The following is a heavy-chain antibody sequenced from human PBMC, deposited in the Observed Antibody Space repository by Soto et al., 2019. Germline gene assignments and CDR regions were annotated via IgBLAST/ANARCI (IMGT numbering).Heavy chain of an antibody. CDR2: IWYDGRDK. CDR1: GITFSNYG. D-gene: IGHD3-22*01. CDR3: VSGYGYFDN. Sequence: QVQLVESGGGVVQPGRSLRLSCAASGITFSNYGTHWVRQAPGKGLEWVAVIWYDGRDKDYADSVKGRFTISRDNSKNTLYLQMNILTADDTAVYYCVSGYGYFDNWGHGTLVPVSS. V-gene: IGHV3-33*01. J-gene: IGHJ4*01.